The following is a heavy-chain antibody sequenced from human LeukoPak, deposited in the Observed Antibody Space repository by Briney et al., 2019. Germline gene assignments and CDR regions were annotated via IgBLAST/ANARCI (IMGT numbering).Heavy chain of an antibody. CDR3: ARVHDAFDI. J-gene: IGHJ3*02. CDR1: GGTFSSYA. V-gene: IGHV1-69*06. CDR2: IIPIFGTA. Sequence: ASVKVSCKASGGTFSSYAISWVRQAPGQGLEWMGGIIPIFGTANYAQKFRGRVAITADKSTSTAYMELSSLRSEDTAVYYCARVHDAFDIWGQGTMVTVSS.